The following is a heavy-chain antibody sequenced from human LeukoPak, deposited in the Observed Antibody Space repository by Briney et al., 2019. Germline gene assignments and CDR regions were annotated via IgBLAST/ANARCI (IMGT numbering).Heavy chain of an antibody. D-gene: IGHD2-2*01. V-gene: IGHV3-23*01. Sequence: GGSLRLSCAASGFTFSNYAMSWVRQAPGKGLECVSAICYGGDKKDYADSVRGRFTIYRDNSKDTLYLQMNSLGAADTAVYYCGKDGGGYCNNSSCWGQGTLVTVSS. CDR2: ICYGGDKK. CDR1: GFTFSNYA. CDR3: GKDGGGYCNNSSC. J-gene: IGHJ4*02.